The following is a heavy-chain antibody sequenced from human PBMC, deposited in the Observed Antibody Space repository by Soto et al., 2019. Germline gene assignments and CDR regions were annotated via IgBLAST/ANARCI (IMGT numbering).Heavy chain of an antibody. CDR3: ARELAAGTYCYYSMDV. CDR1: GYTFTGYY. V-gene: IGHV1-2*04. J-gene: IGHJ6*02. D-gene: IGHD6-19*01. CDR2: INPNSGGT. Sequence: GASVKVSCKASGYTFTGYYMHWVRPAPGQGLEWMGWINPNSGGTNYAQKFQGWVTMTRDTSISTAYMELGRLRSDDTAVYYCARELAAGTYCYYSMDVWGQGTTVTVS.